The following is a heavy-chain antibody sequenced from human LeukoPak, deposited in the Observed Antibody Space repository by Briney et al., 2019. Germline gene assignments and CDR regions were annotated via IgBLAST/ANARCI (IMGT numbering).Heavy chain of an antibody. V-gene: IGHV4-61*02. CDR2: IYTSGST. Sequence: PSQTLSLTCTVSGGSISSGSYYWSRIRQPAGKGLEWIGRIYTSGSTNYNPSLKSRVTISVDTSKNQFSLKLSSVTAADTAVYYCARSGKKTDYWGQGTLVTVSS. J-gene: IGHJ4*02. CDR1: GGSISSGSYY. CDR3: ARSGKKTDY.